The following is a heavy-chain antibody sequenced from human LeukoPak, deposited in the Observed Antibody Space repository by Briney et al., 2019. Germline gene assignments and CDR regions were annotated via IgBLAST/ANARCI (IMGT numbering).Heavy chain of an antibody. CDR1: GFTFSSYG. CDR2: IYSGGST. V-gene: IGHV3-NL1*01. CDR3: ARAPNSGWPSYWYFDL. Sequence: PGGSLRLSCAASGFTFSSYGMHWVRQAPGKGLEWVAVIYSGGSTYYADSVKGRSTISRDNSKNTLYLQMNSLRAEDTAVYYCARAPNSGWPSYWYFDLWGRGTLVTVSS. J-gene: IGHJ2*01. D-gene: IGHD6-19*01.